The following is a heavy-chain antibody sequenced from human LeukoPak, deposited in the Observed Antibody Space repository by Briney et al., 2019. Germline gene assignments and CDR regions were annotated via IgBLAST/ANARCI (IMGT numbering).Heavy chain of an antibody. CDR3: ARGYSYGPGDYYYTDV. CDR1: GGTFSSCA. J-gene: IGHJ6*03. CDR2: IIPIFGTA. Sequence: ASVKVSCKASGGTFSSCAISWVRQAPGQGLEWMEGIIPIFGTANYAQKFQGRVTITADESTSTAYMELSSLRSEDTAVYYCARGYSYGPGDYYYTDVWGKGTTVTVSS. V-gene: IGHV1-69*13. D-gene: IGHD5-18*01.